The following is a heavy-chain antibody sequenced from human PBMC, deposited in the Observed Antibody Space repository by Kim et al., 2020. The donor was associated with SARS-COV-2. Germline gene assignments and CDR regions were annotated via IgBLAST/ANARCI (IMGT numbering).Heavy chain of an antibody. J-gene: IGHJ4*02. D-gene: IGHD2-15*01. CDR1: GFTFSSYA. Sequence: GSLRLSCAASGFTFSSYAMSWVRQAPGKGLEWVSAISGSGGSTYYADSVKGRFTISRDNSKNTLYLQMNSLRAEDTAVYYCAKDGRYCSGGSCYWDYWGQGTLVTVSS. V-gene: IGHV3-23*01. CDR3: AKDGRYCSGGSCYWDY. CDR2: ISGSGGST.